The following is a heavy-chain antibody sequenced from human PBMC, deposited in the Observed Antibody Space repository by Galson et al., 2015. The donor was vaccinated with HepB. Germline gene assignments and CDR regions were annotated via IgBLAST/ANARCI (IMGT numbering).Heavy chain of an antibody. CDR1: GFTFSTYI. V-gene: IGHV3-48*02. J-gene: IGHJ4*02. D-gene: IGHD3-3*01. CDR3: AREGDDDFWSGYRYYFDY. CDR2: ISGSSSTI. Sequence: SLRLSCAASGFTFSTYIMNWVRQAPGKGLQWVSYISGSSSTIYYADSVKGRFTISRDNATNSLYLQMNSLRDEDTAVYYCAREGDDDFWSGYRYYFDYGGKGTLVTATS.